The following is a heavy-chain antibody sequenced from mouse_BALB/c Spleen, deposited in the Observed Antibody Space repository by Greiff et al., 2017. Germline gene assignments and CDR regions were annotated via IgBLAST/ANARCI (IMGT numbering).Heavy chain of an antibody. CDR1: GFNIKDYY. Sequence: EVQLQESGAELVRPGALVKLSCKASGFNIKDYYMHWVKQRPEQGLEWIGWIDPENGNTIYDPKFQGKASITADTSSNTAYLQLSSLTSEDTAVYYCARAPYGNYLAWFAYWGQGTLVTVSA. CDR2: IDPENGNT. V-gene: IGHV14-1*02. J-gene: IGHJ3*01. D-gene: IGHD2-1*01. CDR3: ARAPYGNYLAWFAY.